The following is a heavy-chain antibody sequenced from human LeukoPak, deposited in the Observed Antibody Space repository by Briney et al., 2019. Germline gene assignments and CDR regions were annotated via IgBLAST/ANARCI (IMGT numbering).Heavy chain of an antibody. CDR2: ITTGGRTM. Sequence: KPGGSLRLSCATSGFTFTDAWMTWVRQAPGKGPEWVSYITTGGRTMYYADSVRGRFTISGDNAKNSLYLQMNSLRADDTAVYFCARIHRSNWFDPWGQGTLVTVSS. J-gene: IGHJ5*02. CDR1: GFTFTDAW. V-gene: IGHV3-11*01. D-gene: IGHD5-18*01. CDR3: ARIHRSNWFDP.